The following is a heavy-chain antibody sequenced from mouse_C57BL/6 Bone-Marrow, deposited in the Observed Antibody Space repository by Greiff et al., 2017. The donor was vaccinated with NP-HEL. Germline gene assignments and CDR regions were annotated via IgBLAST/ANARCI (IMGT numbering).Heavy chain of an antibody. CDR3: ARCYCYGSAYAMDY. D-gene: IGHD1-1*01. J-gene: IGHJ4*01. CDR1: GYTFTDHT. V-gene: IGHV1-78*01. Sequence: QVQLQQSDAELVKPGASVKISCTVSGYTFTDHTIHWMKQRPEQGLEWIGYIYPRDGSTKYNEKFKGQATLTADKSSSTAYMQLNCLTSEDSAVYFCARCYCYGSAYAMDYWGQGTSVTVSS. CDR2: IYPRDGST.